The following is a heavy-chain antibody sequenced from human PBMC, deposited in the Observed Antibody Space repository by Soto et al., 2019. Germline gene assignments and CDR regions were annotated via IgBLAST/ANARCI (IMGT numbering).Heavy chain of an antibody. CDR1: GFTFSSYS. CDR2: ISSSSSYI. V-gene: IGHV3-21*01. Sequence: GGSLRLSCAASGFTFSSYSMNWVRQAPGKGLEWVSSISSSSSYIYYADSVKGRFTISRDNAKNSLYLQMNSLRAEDTAVYYCARDGVQLWPTVTTWYFDYWGQGTLVTVSS. CDR3: ARDGVQLWPTVTTWYFDY. D-gene: IGHD4-17*01. J-gene: IGHJ4*02.